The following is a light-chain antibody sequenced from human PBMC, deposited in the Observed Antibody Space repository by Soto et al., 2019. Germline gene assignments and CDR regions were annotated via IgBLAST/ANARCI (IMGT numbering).Light chain of an antibody. J-gene: IGLJ2*01. Sequence: QSVLTQPASVSGSPGQSITISCTGSSSDVGGYDYVSWYQHHPGKAPKFIIYDVSNRPSGVSNRFSGSKSGNTASLTISGLQADDVADYYCSSYTRSNTVVFGGGTKVTVL. V-gene: IGLV2-14*03. CDR1: SSDVGGYDY. CDR3: SSYTRSNTVV. CDR2: DVS.